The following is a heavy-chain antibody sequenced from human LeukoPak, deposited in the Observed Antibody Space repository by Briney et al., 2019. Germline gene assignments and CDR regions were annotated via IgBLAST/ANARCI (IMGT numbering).Heavy chain of an antibody. V-gene: IGHV3-23*01. D-gene: IGHD6-19*01. CDR3: AKTRGSSGWVLDY. CDR2: ISGSGGST. Sequence: GGSLRLSCAASGFTFSRYAMSWVRQAPGKGLEWVSAISGSGGSTYYADSAKGRFTISRDNSKNTLYLQMNSLRAEDTAVYYCAKTRGSSGWVLDYWGQGTLVTVSS. J-gene: IGHJ4*02. CDR1: GFTFSRYA.